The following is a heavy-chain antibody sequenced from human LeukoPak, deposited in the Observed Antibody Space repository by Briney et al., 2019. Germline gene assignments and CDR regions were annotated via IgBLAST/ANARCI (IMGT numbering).Heavy chain of an antibody. CDR1: GYSFTSYW. D-gene: IGHD2-2*01. V-gene: IGHV5-51*01. J-gene: IGHJ5*02. Sequence: GESLKISCKGSGYSFTSYWIGWVRQMPGKGLEWMGIIYPGDSDTRYSPSSQGQVTISADKSISTAYLQWSSLKASDTAMYYCARLLGYCSSTSCSAGLNWFDPWGQGTLVTVSS. CDR2: IYPGDSDT. CDR3: ARLLGYCSSTSCSAGLNWFDP.